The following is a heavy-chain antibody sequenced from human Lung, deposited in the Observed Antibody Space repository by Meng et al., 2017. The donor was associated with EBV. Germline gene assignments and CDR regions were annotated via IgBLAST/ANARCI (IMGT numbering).Heavy chain of an antibody. D-gene: IGHD1-20*01. V-gene: IGHV4-34*12. Sequence: QVQLHQWGAGLVKSSETLSLPCAVSGGSFNDYFWNWIRQRPGKGLEWIGGIIHSGTTNYNPSLKSRVTISVDTSQNQFSLQLTSVTAADTAIYYCAREWGHSDNWYNYFDPWGQGTLVTVSS. J-gene: IGHJ5*02. CDR3: AREWGHSDNWYNYFDP. CDR2: IIHSGTT. CDR1: GGSFNDYF.